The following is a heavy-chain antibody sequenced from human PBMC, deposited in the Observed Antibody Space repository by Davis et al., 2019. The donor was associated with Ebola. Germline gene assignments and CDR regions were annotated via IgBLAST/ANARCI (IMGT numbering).Heavy chain of an antibody. J-gene: IGHJ2*01. Sequence: SLITPCAALGFSVSSNYMSWVRQAPGKGLEWVSVIYSGGSTYYADSVKGRFTISRHNSKNTPYLQMNSLRAEDTAVYYCATSNGDYWYFDLWGRGTLVTVSS. CDR2: IYSGGST. D-gene: IGHD4-17*01. CDR3: ATSNGDYWYFDL. V-gene: IGHV3-53*04. CDR1: GFSVSSNY.